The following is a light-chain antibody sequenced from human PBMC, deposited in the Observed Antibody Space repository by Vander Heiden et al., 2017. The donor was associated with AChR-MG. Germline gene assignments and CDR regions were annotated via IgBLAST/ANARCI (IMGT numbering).Light chain of an antibody. CDR1: QSVSGSY. Sequence: EIVLTQSPGTLSLSPGERATLSCRASQSVSGSYLAWYQQKPGQAPRLLIYGISSRATGIPDRFSGSGSGTDFTLTIRRLEPEDFAVYYCQQYGITPRTFGQGTKVEIK. CDR3: QQYGITPRT. V-gene: IGKV3-20*01. CDR2: GIS. J-gene: IGKJ1*01.